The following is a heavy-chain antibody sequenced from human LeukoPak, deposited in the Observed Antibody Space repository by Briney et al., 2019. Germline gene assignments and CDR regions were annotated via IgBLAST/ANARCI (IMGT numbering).Heavy chain of an antibody. V-gene: IGHV1-18*01. D-gene: IGHD3-3*01. J-gene: IGHJ4*02. CDR1: GYTFTDFG. CDR3: VRDLGEWEVLRGIFYDY. CDR2: ISAYNGNT. Sequence: ASVKVSCKASGYTFTDFGISWVRQAPGQGLEWMGWISAYNGNTKSAQKLQGRVTMSTDTSTSTAYMELRSLRSDDTAVYYCVRDLGEWEVLRGIFYDYWGQGTVVTVSP.